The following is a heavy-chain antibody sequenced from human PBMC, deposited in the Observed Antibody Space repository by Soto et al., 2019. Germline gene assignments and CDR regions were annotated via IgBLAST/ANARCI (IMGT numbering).Heavy chain of an antibody. Sequence: GASVKVSCKASGYTFSNYGISWVRQAPGQGLEWMGWINPNSGGTNYAQKFQGRVTMTRDTSISTAYMELSRLRSDDTAVYYCARAPNCSGGSCYFASWGGMDVWGQGTTVTVSS. CDR2: INPNSGGT. V-gene: IGHV1-2*02. CDR1: GYTFSNYG. D-gene: IGHD2-15*01. J-gene: IGHJ6*02. CDR3: ARAPNCSGGSCYFASWGGMDV.